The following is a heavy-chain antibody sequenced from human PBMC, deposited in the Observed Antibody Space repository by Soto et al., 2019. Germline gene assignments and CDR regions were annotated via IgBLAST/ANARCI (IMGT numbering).Heavy chain of an antibody. CDR2: ISGTGGNT. CDR3: VKAVYLLDFDY. J-gene: IGHJ4*02. V-gene: IGHV3-23*01. Sequence: GGSLRLSCAASGFTFSSYAMTWVRQAPGKGLEWVSTISGTGGNTYYADSVKGRFPISRDNSKNTVYLQMNSLRAEDTAVYYCVKAVYLLDFDYWGQGTLVTVSS. CDR1: GFTFSSYA. D-gene: IGHD1-20*01.